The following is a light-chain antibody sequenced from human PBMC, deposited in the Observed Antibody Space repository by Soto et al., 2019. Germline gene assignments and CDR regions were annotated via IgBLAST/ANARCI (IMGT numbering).Light chain of an antibody. V-gene: IGKV1-33*01. CDR1: QDISNY. CDR3: QQYDNLPPL. Sequence: DIQMTQSPSSLSASVGDRVTITCQSSQDISNYLNWYQQKPGKAPKLLIYDASNLETGDPSRFSGSGSGTDFTFTISSLQPEDIATYYCQQYDNLPPLFGQGTKLEIK. CDR2: DAS. J-gene: IGKJ2*01.